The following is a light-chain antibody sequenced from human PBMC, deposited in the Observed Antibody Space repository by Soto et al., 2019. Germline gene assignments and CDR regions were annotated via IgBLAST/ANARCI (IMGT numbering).Light chain of an antibody. CDR3: SSHTSGSTRV. J-gene: IGLJ1*01. Sequence: QSVLTQPASVSGSPGQSIAISCTGTSGYVGGYDYVSWYQQHPDKAPKLMIYEVTKRPSWVSNRFSGSKSGNTASLTISGLQPEDEADYYCSSHTSGSTRVFGSGTKVT. CDR2: EVT. CDR1: SGYVGGYDY. V-gene: IGLV2-14*01.